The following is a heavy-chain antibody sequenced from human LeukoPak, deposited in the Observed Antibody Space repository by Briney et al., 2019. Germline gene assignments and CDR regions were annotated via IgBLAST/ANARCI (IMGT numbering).Heavy chain of an antibody. D-gene: IGHD3-10*02. J-gene: IGHJ6*04. CDR3: AELGITMIGGV. CDR2: FSSIGSHR. Sequence: GGSLRLSCAASGFTFSNYDMNWVRQSPGQGLEWVSLFSSIGSHRYYADSVKGRFTISRGNSKNTLYLQMNSLRAEDMAVYYCAELGITMIGGVWGKGTTVTISS. V-gene: IGHV3-23*01. CDR1: GFTFSNYD.